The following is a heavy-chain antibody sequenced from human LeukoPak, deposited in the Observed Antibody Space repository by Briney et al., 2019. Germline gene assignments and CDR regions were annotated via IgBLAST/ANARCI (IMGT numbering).Heavy chain of an antibody. D-gene: IGHD3-10*01. CDR3: AKDSGSNY. Sequence: GRSLRLSCAASGFTFNSYAMHWVRQAPGKGLEWVAIISYDGSNKYYADSVKGRFTISRDNSNNTLFLQMNSLRAEDTAVYYCAKDSGSNYWGQGTLVTVSS. CDR1: GFTFNSYA. CDR2: ISYDGSNK. V-gene: IGHV3-30-3*01. J-gene: IGHJ4*02.